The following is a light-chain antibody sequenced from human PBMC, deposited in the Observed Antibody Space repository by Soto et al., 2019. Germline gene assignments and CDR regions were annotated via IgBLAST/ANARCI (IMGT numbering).Light chain of an antibody. J-gene: IGLJ2*01. CDR3: SLYTSSNTLV. CDR1: SSDVGAYNY. Sequence: QSALTQPASVSGSPGQSITISCTGTSSDVGAYNYVSWYQQHPGKAPKLMIFEVSDRPSGVSNRFSGSKSGNTASLTISGLQAEDEDDYYCSLYTSSNTLVFGGGTKLTVL. V-gene: IGLV2-14*01. CDR2: EVS.